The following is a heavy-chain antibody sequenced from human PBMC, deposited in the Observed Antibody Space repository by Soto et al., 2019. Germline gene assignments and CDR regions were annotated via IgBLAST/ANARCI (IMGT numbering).Heavy chain of an antibody. D-gene: IGHD4-17*01. CDR2: ISSSSSCI. CDR3: ARDHDNGDNFDY. Sequence: EVQLVESGGGLVKPGGSLRLSCAASGFSFISYSMNWVRQAPGKGLEWVSSISSSSSCIYYADSVRGRFTISRDTAKKSLYLQMDSLRAEDTAVYYCARDHDNGDNFDYWGQGTLVTVSS. J-gene: IGHJ4*02. V-gene: IGHV3-21*01. CDR1: GFSFISYS.